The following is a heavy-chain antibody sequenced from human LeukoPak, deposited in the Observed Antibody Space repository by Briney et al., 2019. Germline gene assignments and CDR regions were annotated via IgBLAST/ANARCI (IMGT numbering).Heavy chain of an antibody. D-gene: IGHD6-13*01. V-gene: IGHV3-48*03. CDR2: ISGSSGNI. Sequence: PGGSLRLSCAASGFPFSSYEMHWLRQAPGKGLEWVAHISGSSGNILYSDSVKGRFSVSRDNANNLLYLQMNSLRVEDTAVYYCAREKIPALVFDPWLQGTLVAVSP. J-gene: IGHJ5*02. CDR1: GFPFSSYE. CDR3: AREKIPALVFDP.